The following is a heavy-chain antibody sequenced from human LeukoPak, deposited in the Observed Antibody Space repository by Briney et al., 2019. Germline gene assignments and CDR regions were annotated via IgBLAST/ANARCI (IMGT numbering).Heavy chain of an antibody. V-gene: IGHV4-59*12. CDR2: IYYSGST. CDR3: ARGAYYDFWSGYYSRVGFDY. CDR1: GGSISSYY. D-gene: IGHD3-3*01. Sequence: SETLSLTCTVSGGSISSYYWSWIRQPPGKGLEWIGYIYYSGSTYYNPSLRSRVTISVDTSKNQFSLKLSSVTAADTAVYYCARGAYYDFWSGYYSRVGFDYWGQGTLVTVSS. J-gene: IGHJ4*02.